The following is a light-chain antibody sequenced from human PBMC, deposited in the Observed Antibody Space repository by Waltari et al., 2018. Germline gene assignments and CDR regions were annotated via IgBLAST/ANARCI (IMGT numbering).Light chain of an antibody. V-gene: IGKV3-20*01. CDR3: QQYGSSPYS. Sequence: EIVLTQSPGTLSLSAGERATLSFMASQTLNNNYLAWYKQKPGQSPGLLIFAASKRATGVPDRFSGSGSGTDFTLTISRLEPEDFAMYYCQQYGSSPYSFGQGARVDFK. CDR1: QTLNNNY. J-gene: IGKJ2*01. CDR2: AAS.